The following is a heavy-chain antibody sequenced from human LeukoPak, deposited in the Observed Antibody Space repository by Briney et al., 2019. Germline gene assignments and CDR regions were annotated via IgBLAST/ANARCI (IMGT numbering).Heavy chain of an antibody. V-gene: IGHV1-18*04. CDR1: GYTFTSYG. D-gene: IGHD3-22*01. J-gene: IGHJ4*02. CDR2: INAYNGNT. Sequence: GASVKVTCKASGYTFTSYGISWVRQAPGQGLEWMGWINAYNGNTNYAQKLQGRVTMTTDTSTSTAYMELRSLRSNDTAVYYCARLGHTMNYYDSSGYYPLDYWGQGTLVTVSS. CDR3: ARLGHTMNYYDSSGYYPLDY.